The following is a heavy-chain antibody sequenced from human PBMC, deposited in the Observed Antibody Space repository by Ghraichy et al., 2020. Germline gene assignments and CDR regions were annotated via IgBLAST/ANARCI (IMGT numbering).Heavy chain of an antibody. CDR1: GFTFSSYT. Sequence: GGSLRLSCAASGFTFSSYTMTLVRQAPGKGLEWVSSISSSGTYVYYGDSVKGRFTISRDNAKQSLFLQMNTLRAEDTAGYYWARGGSGSYPRDDACDNWGQGTMVTLSS. V-gene: IGHV3-21*01. J-gene: IGHJ3*02. CDR3: ARGGSGSYPRDDACDN. D-gene: IGHD3-10*01. CDR2: ISSSGTYV.